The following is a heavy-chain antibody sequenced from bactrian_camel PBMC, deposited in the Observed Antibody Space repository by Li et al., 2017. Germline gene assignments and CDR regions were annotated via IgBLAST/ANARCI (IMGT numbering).Heavy chain of an antibody. Sequence: HVQLVESGGGSVQAGGSLRLSCVASAFSIGTYCMGWFRQTPGKKREGVASLDVYGGVTTYYADSVKGRFTISTDNTKNTVALQMNNLKPDDTAMYYCAVATDCRWTGYPTWTPFPNALGQGTQVTVS. V-gene: IGHV3S63*01. CDR1: AFSIGTYC. J-gene: IGHJ4*01. D-gene: IGHD1*01. CDR2: LDVYGGVTT.